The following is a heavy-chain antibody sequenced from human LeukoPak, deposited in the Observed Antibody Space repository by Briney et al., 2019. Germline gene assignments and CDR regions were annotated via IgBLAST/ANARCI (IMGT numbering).Heavy chain of an antibody. CDR2: ISSSSSYI. Sequence: GSLRLSCAASGFTFSSYIMNWVRQAPGKGLEWVSSISSSSSYIYYADSVKGRFTISRDNAKNSLYLQMNSLRAEDTAVYYCARIAAAGTETHPFDIWGQGTMVTVSS. V-gene: IGHV3-21*01. CDR3: ARIAAAGTETHPFDI. CDR1: GFTFSSYI. D-gene: IGHD6-13*01. J-gene: IGHJ3*02.